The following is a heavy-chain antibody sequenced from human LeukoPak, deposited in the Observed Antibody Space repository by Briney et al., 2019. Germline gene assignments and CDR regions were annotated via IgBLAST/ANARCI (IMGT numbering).Heavy chain of an antibody. CDR1: GFTFSSYG. V-gene: IGHV3-30*02. CDR3: VRISTAVAGADY. D-gene: IGHD6-19*01. J-gene: IGHJ4*02. CDR2: IRYDGSNK. Sequence: GGSLRLSCAASGFTFSSYGMHWVRQAPGKGLEWVAFIRYDGSNKYYADSVKGRFTISRDNSKNSLYLQMDSLTAEDTAVYYCVRISTAVAGADYWGQGTLVTVSS.